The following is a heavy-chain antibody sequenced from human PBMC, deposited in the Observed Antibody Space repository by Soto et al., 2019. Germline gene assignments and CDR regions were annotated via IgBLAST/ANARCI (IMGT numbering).Heavy chain of an antibody. D-gene: IGHD5-12*01. CDR1: GFTFDDYT. J-gene: IGHJ4*02. V-gene: IGHV3-43*01. CDR3: AKGWIGSAGTFDY. Sequence: GGPLRLSCAASGFTFDDYTMHWVRQAPGKGLEWVSLISWGGGSTYYADSVKGRFTISRDNSKNSLYLQMNSLRAEDTALYYCAKGWIGSAGTFDYWGQGTLVTVSS. CDR2: ISWGGGST.